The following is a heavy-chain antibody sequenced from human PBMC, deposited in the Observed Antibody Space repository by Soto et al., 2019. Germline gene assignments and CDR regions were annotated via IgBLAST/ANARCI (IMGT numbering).Heavy chain of an antibody. CDR2: IIPILCIA. Sequence: SVKVSCKASGGTFSSYTISWVRQAPGQGLEWMGRIIPILCIANSAQKLQAIVTITADKSTSTAYMELSSVGSVDTSVYYCERLAFYDAFDIWGQGTMVTVS. V-gene: IGHV1-69*02. CDR3: ERLAFYDAFDI. CDR1: GGTFSSYT. J-gene: IGHJ3*02.